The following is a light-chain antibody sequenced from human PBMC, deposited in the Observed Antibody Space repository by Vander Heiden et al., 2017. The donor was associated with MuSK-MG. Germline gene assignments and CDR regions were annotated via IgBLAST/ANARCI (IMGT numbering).Light chain of an antibody. CDR1: SSNIGAGYD. Sequence: QSVLTQPPSVSVAPGQMVTIACTGSSSNIGAGYDVHWYQQVPGTAPKLLIHGYTNRHSGVPDRFSGSKSGMSASLAITGLQAEDEADYYCQSYDTSLSGAVFGGGTKLTVL. CDR3: QSYDTSLSGAV. J-gene: IGLJ2*01. V-gene: IGLV1-40*01. CDR2: GYT.